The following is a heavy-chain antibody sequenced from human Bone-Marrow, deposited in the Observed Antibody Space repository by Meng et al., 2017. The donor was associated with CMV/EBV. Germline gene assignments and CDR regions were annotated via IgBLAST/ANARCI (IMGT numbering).Heavy chain of an antibody. Sequence: GESLKISCAASGFTFSDYYMSWIRQAPGKGLEWVSYISSSGSTIYYADSVKGRFTISRDNAKNSLYLQMNSLRAEDTAVYYCAREDTIGGGFWSGYTTTYYYYGMDVWGQGTTVTVSS. CDR2: ISSSGSTI. D-gene: IGHD3-3*01. CDR1: GFTFSDYY. J-gene: IGHJ6*02. CDR3: AREDTIGGGFWSGYTTTYYYYGMDV. V-gene: IGHV3-11*04.